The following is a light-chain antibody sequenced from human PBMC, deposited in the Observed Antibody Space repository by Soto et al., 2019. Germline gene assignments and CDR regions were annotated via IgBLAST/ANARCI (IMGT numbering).Light chain of an antibody. CDR2: EVV. V-gene: IGLV2-18*01. J-gene: IGLJ1*01. Sequence: QSALTQPPSASGSPGQSVTISCTGTKSDIGVYDFVSWYQHHPGKAPRLIIYEVVQRPSGVPDRFSGSKPGNTASLTISGLQAADEADYYCSLYTSENTYVFGTGTKVTVL. CDR3: SLYTSENTYV. CDR1: KSDIGVYDF.